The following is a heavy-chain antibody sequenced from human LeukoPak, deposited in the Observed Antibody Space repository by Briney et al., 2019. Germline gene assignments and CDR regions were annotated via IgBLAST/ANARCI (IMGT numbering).Heavy chain of an antibody. J-gene: IGHJ4*02. CDR3: ARGNYPSSFDS. D-gene: IGHD5-24*01. CDR2: TNSRGRGE. CDR1: GFTFSSYS. Sequence: GGSLRLSCAASGFTFSSYSMNWVRQAPGKGLEWVSSTNSRGRGEYYADSVKGRFTISRDNAKNSLYLQMNSLRAEDTAVYYCARGNYPSSFDSWGQGTLVTVSS. V-gene: IGHV3-21*01.